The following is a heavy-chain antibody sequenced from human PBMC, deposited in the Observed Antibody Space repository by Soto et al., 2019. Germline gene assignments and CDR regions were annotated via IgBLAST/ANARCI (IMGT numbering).Heavy chain of an antibody. J-gene: IGHJ4*02. CDR1: GFTFSDYA. V-gene: IGHV3-30*18. CDR3: AKGGRQWLVTSDFNY. D-gene: IGHD6-19*01. Sequence: VQLVESGGGVVQPGRSLRLSCAASGFTFSDYAMHWVRQAPGKGLEWVAVVSHDGRNTHYADSVKGRFTISRDSSKNTVSLEMTNLRAEDTAVYYRAKGGRQWLVTSDFNYWGQGALVTVSS. CDR2: VSHDGRNT.